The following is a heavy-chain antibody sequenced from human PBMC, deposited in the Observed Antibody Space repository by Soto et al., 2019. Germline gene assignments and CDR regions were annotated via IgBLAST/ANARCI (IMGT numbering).Heavy chain of an antibody. CDR1: GYTFTSYA. CDR3: ANGGIAVAGKPDAPINYYYYMDV. Sequence: ASVKVSCKASGYTFTSYAMHWVRQAPGQRLEWMGWINAGNGNTKYSQKFQGRVTITRDTSASTAYMELSSLRSEDTAVYYCANGGIAVAGKPDAPINYYYYMDVWGKGTTVTVSS. V-gene: IGHV1-3*01. J-gene: IGHJ6*03. CDR2: INAGNGNT. D-gene: IGHD6-19*01.